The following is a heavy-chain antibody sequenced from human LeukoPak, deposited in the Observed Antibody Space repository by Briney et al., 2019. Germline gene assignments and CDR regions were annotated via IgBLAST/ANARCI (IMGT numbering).Heavy chain of an antibody. CDR2: IYYTGNT. CDR3: ARDLRGSYSDY. J-gene: IGHJ4*02. D-gene: IGHD1-26*01. Sequence: SETLSLTCTVSGGSISSYYWSWIRQPPGKELEWIGYIYYTGNTNYNPSLRSRVTISVDTSKNQFSLKLSSVTAADTAVYYCARDLRGSYSDYWGQGSLVTVSS. V-gene: IGHV4-59*01. CDR1: GGSISSYY.